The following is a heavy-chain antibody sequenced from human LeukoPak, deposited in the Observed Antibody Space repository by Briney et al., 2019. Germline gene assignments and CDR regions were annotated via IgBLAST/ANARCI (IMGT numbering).Heavy chain of an antibody. J-gene: IGHJ4*02. CDR2: ISSSSRFL. D-gene: IGHD5-18*01. V-gene: IGHV3-21*01. CDR3: ARDLRDPYSYHITFDY. Sequence: PGGSLRLSCAASGFTFSSYSMNWVRQAPGKGLEWVSFISSSSRFLYYADSVKGRFTISRDNAKNSLYLQMNSLRAEDTAVYYCARDLRDPYSYHITFDYWGQGTLVTVSS. CDR1: GFTFSSYS.